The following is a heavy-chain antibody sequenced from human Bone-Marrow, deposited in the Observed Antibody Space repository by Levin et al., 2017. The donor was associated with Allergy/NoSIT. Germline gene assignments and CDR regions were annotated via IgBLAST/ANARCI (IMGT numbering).Heavy chain of an antibody. CDR2: IYSSGST. CDR1: GASIRSVSYY. D-gene: IGHD3-9*01. J-gene: IGHJ2*01. Sequence: SETLSLTCTVSGASIRSVSYYLSWIRQPAGTGVEWIGRIYSSGSTNSNPSLKRGVTISVDTSKNQFSLKLSSVTAADTAVYYCSREGRTISTGYYNWYIDSGGRGTLVTVSS. CDR3: SREGRTISTGYYNWYIDS. V-gene: IGHV4-61*02.